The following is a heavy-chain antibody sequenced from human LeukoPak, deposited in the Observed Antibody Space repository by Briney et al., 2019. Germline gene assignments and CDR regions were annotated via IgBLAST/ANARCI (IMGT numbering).Heavy chain of an antibody. J-gene: IGHJ3*02. D-gene: IGHD6-19*01. CDR2: INRNSGGT. CDR3: ARVLGDSSGWYEGSAFDI. Sequence: ASVQVSCKASGYTFTGYYMHWVRQAPGQGLEWMGWINRNSGGTNYAQKFQGRVTMTRDTSISTAYMELSRLRSDDTAVYYCARVLGDSSGWYEGSAFDIWGQGTMVTVSS. CDR1: GYTFTGYY. V-gene: IGHV1-2*02.